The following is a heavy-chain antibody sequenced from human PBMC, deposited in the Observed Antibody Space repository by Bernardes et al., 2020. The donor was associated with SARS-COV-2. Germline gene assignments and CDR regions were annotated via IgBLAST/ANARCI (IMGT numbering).Heavy chain of an antibody. V-gene: IGHV3-23*01. CDR1: GFTFSSYA. CDR2: ISGSGGST. J-gene: IGHJ4*02. Sequence: GSLRLSCAASGFTFSSYAMSWVRQAPGKGLEWVSGISGSGGSTYYADSVKGRFTISRDNSKNTLYLQMNSLRAEDTAVYYCAKFGDSASYYDFWSGYTIFDYWGQGTLVTVSS. D-gene: IGHD3-3*01. CDR3: AKFGDSASYYDFWSGYTIFDY.